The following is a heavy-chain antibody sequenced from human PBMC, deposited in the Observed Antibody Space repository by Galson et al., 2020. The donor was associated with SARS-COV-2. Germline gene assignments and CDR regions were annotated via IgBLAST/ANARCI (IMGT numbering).Heavy chain of an antibody. D-gene: IGHD2-2*01. Sequence: SVKVSCKASGFTFTSSSVHWVRQARGQRLEWIGWIVVGCGNTNYAQKFQERVTITRDMSTSTAYMELSSLRSEDTAVYYCAAPDCSSTSCYDAFDIWGQGTMVTVSS. CDR1: GFTFTSSS. V-gene: IGHV1-58*01. CDR2: IVVGCGNT. CDR3: AAPDCSSTSCYDAFDI. J-gene: IGHJ3*02.